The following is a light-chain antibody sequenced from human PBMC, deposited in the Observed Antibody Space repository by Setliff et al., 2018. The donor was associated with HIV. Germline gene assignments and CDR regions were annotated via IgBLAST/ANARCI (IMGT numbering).Light chain of an antibody. V-gene: IGLV2-11*01. Sequence: QSVLTQPRSVSGSPGQSVTFSCTGSSSDIGGYDYVSWYQQHPGKAPKLMIFDVTKRPSGVPDRFSGSKSGSTASLTISGLQADDEAVYYRCSYAGPTYVFGSGTKVTVL. J-gene: IGLJ1*01. CDR2: DVT. CDR3: CSYAGPTYV. CDR1: SSDIGGYDY.